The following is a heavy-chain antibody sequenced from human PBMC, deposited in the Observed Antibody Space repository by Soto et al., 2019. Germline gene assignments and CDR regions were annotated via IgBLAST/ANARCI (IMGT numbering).Heavy chain of an antibody. CDR1: GFTVSSNY. V-gene: IGHV3-66*01. J-gene: IGHJ5*02. D-gene: IGHD5-12*01. CDR2: IYSGGST. Sequence: GGSLRLSCAASGFTVSSNYMSWVRQAPGKGLEWVSVIYSGGSTYYADSVKGRFTISRDNSKNTLYLQMNSLRAEDTAVYYCARERDGYIWDWFDPWGQGTLVTVSS. CDR3: ARERDGYIWDWFDP.